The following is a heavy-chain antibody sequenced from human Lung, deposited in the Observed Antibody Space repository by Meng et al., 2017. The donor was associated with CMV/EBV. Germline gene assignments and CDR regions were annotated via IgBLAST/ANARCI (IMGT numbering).Heavy chain of an antibody. D-gene: IGHD2-2*02. V-gene: IGHV1-69*05. CDR3: ARDRTGDCSSTSCYNYYYYYGMDV. Sequence: SVXVSCKTYGGTFSSYAFSWVRQAPGQGLEWMGGIIPIFGIANYAQKFQGRVTITTDESTSTAYMELSSLRSEDTAVYYCARDRTGDCSSTSCYNYYYYYGMDVWXQGTXVTVSS. CDR1: GGTFSSYA. J-gene: IGHJ6*02. CDR2: IIPIFGIA.